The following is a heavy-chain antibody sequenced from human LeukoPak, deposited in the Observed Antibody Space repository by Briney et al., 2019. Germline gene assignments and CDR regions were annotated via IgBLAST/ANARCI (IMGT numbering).Heavy chain of an antibody. CDR3: AKSPVATIRFFDP. CDR1: GFTFSSYA. J-gene: IGHJ5*02. D-gene: IGHD5-12*01. CDR2: ISASGGST. V-gene: IGHV3-23*01. Sequence: GGSLRLSCAASGFTFSSYAMSWVRQAPGKRLEWVSAISASGGSTYYADSVKGRFTISRDNSQNTLYLQMNSLRAEDTAVYYCAKSPVATIRFFDPWGQGTLVSVSS.